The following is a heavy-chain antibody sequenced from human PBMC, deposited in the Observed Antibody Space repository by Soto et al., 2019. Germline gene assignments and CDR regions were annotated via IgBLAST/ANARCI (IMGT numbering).Heavy chain of an antibody. Sequence: SETLSLTCTVSGASITSGAYYWSWIRQYPGKALEWIGYFYYSGNTYYTPSLKSRVTISVDTSKNHFPLRLNSVTAADTAVYYRARDKGDGTGYVFDLWGRGTLVTVSS. D-gene: IGHD3-22*01. CDR1: GASITSGAYY. CDR3: ARDKGDGTGYVFDL. V-gene: IGHV4-31*03. CDR2: FYYSGNT. J-gene: IGHJ4*02.